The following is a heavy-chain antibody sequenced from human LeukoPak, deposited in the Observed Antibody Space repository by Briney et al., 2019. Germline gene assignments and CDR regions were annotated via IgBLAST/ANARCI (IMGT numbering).Heavy chain of an antibody. CDR3: ARHVPLYYYATAGLDY. CDR1: GGSISSGSCF. CDR2: MYTSGST. Sequence: SETLSLTCTVSGGSISSGSCFWSWIRQPAGKGLEWIGRMYTSGSTNYNPSLKSRVTISVDTSKNQFSLKLSSVTAADTAVYYCARHVPLYYYATAGLDYWGQGTLVTVSS. V-gene: IGHV4-61*02. J-gene: IGHJ4*02. D-gene: IGHD3-10*01.